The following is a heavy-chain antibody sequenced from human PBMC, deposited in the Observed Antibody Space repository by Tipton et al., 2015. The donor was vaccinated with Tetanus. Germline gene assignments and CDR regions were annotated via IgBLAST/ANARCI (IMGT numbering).Heavy chain of an antibody. CDR3: ARANSGFPKEGPCDS. J-gene: IGHJ4*02. CDR1: GSSISRSGHY. D-gene: IGHD6-25*01. CDR2: NYHSGST. V-gene: IGHV4-61*08. Sequence: TLSLTCTVSGSSISRSGHYWSWIRQPPGKQLEWVGYNYHSGSTNYNPSLKSRVSISFGTSKNQFSLNLESVTAADTAFYYCARANSGFPKEGPCDSWGQRTLVIVSS.